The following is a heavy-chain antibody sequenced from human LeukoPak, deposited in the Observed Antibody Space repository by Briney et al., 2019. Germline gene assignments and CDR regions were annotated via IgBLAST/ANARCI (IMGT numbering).Heavy chain of an antibody. D-gene: IGHD5-12*01. J-gene: IGHJ1*01. CDR3: ARDSPGYGAYVS. CDR2: IKEDGSRE. CDR1: GFTFSIYW. V-gene: IGHV3-7*01. Sequence: GGSLTLFCAPSGFTFSIYWMTCVRQARGEGLVWVANIKEDGSREYYVDSVKGRFTISRDNAKNSLYLQMDSLTAEDTAVYYCARDSPGYGAYVSWGQGTLVSVSS.